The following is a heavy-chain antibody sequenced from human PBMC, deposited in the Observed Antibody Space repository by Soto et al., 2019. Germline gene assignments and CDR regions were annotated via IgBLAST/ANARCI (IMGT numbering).Heavy chain of an antibody. J-gene: IGHJ3*02. CDR2: ISNSGSDT. CDR1: GFTFSTYA. CDR3: AHPRGYGVFDAYDI. V-gene: IGHV3-23*01. Sequence: GGSLRLSCAASGFTFSTYAMSWVRQAPGKGLEWVSAISNSGSDTYHADSVKGRFTISRDNSIKTLYLQMNSLRTEDTAVYYCAHPRGYGVFDAYDIWGQGAMVTV. D-gene: IGHD4-17*01.